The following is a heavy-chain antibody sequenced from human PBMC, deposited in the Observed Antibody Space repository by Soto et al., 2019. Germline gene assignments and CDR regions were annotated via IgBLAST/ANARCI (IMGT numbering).Heavy chain of an antibody. V-gene: IGHV1-3*05. D-gene: IGHD2-21*02. J-gene: IGHJ4*02. CDR3: ARSIVVVTALAY. CDR2: INAGNGNT. Sequence: QVQLVQSGAEEKKPGASVKVSCKASGYTFTSYAMHWVRQAPGQRLEWMGWINAGNGNTKYSQKFQGRVTITRDTSASTAYMEMSCLRSEDTAVYYCARSIVVVTALAYWGQGTLVTVSS. CDR1: GYTFTSYA.